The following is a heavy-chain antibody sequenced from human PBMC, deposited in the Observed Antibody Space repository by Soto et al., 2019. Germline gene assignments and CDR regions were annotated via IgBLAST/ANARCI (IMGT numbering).Heavy chain of an antibody. CDR3: ARSFSGYETAY. CDR2: IDAGNGNT. Sequence: ASVKVSCKASGYTFTNYVLHWVRQAPGQRLEWMGWIDAGNGNTKYSQKFQGRVTITRDTSASTVYMELSSLRSEDTALFYCARSFSGYETAYWGQGTLVTVSS. J-gene: IGHJ4*02. V-gene: IGHV1-3*01. D-gene: IGHD5-12*01. CDR1: GYTFTNYV.